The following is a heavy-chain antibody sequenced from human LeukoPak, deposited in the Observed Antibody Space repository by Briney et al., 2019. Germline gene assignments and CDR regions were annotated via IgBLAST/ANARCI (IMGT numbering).Heavy chain of an antibody. J-gene: IGHJ4*02. CDR2: IYYSGST. V-gene: IGHV4-59*06. Sequence: SETLSLTCTVSGGSINSYYWSWIRQHPGKGLEWIGYIYYSGSTYYNPSLKSRVTISVDTSKNQFSLKLSSVTAADTAVYYCASLGDYVSDYWGQGTLVTVSS. CDR1: GGSINSYY. D-gene: IGHD4-17*01. CDR3: ASLGDYVSDY.